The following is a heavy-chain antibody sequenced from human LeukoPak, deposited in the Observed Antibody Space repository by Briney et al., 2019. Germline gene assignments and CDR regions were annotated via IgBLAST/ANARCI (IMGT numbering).Heavy chain of an antibody. CDR3: ARVYQWLAEYYFDY. Sequence: SETLSLTCTVSGGSISSSSYYWGWIRQPPGKGLEWIGSIYYSGSTYYNPSLKSRVTISVDTSKNQFSLKLSSVTAADTAVYYCARVYQWLAEYYFDYWGQGTLVTVSS. CDR1: GGSISSSSYY. V-gene: IGHV4-39*07. D-gene: IGHD6-19*01. CDR2: IYYSGST. J-gene: IGHJ4*02.